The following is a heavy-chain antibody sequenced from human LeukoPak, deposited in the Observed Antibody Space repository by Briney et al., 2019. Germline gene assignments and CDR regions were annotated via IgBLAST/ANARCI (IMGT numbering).Heavy chain of an antibody. Sequence: SETLSLTCAVYGGSFSGYYWTWIRQPSGKGLEWIGEINDRGNVNYNPSLRSRVTMSVDTAKGQFSVKLTSVTAADTSVFYCARARGSSSGWGHYYYSLDVWGQGTTVTVSS. CDR3: ARARGSSSGWGHYYYSLDV. CDR1: GGSFSGYY. V-gene: IGHV4-34*01. J-gene: IGHJ6*02. D-gene: IGHD6-19*01. CDR2: INDRGNV.